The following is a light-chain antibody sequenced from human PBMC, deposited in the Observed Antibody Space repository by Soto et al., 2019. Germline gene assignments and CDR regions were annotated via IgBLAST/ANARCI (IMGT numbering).Light chain of an antibody. Sequence: DIVMTQSPDSLAVSLGERATINCKSSQSVFYSPNNKNFLAWYQQKPGQPPKLLIYWASTRESGVPDRFSGSGSGTDFTLTISSLQAEDVAVYYCQQFYTTWTFGQGTKVEIK. V-gene: IGKV4-1*01. CDR1: QSVFYSPNNKNF. CDR2: WAS. CDR3: QQFYTTWT. J-gene: IGKJ1*01.